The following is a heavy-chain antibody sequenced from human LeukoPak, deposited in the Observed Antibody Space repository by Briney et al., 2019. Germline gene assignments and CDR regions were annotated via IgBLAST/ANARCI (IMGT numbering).Heavy chain of an antibody. CDR2: ISYDGSAK. J-gene: IGHJ4*02. CDR1: GFTFSSYA. D-gene: IGHD1-1*01. Sequence: GGSLRLSCAASGFTFSSYAMSWVRQAPGKGLEFLAVISYDGSAKYYADSVKGRFTISRDNSKNLLDLQMNSLRLDDTAVYYCAANWNLDYWGQGALVTVSS. V-gene: IGHV3-30*04. CDR3: AANWNLDY.